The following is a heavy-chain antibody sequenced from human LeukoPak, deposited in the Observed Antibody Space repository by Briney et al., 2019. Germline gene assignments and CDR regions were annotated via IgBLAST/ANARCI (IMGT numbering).Heavy chain of an antibody. CDR3: ARATGSPIWFGEFPSADFDY. D-gene: IGHD3-10*01. J-gene: IGHJ4*02. Sequence: HAGGSLRLSCAASGFTFSSYWMSWVRQAPGKGLEWVANIKQDGSEKYYVDSVKGRFTISRDNAKNSLYLQMNSLRAEDTAVYYCARATGSPIWFGEFPSADFDYWGQGTLVTVSS. CDR1: GFTFSSYW. CDR2: IKQDGSEK. V-gene: IGHV3-7*01.